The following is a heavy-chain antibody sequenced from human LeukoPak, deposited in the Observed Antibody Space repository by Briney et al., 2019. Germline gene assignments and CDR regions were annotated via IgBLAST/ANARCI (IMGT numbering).Heavy chain of an antibody. J-gene: IGHJ4*02. V-gene: IGHV3-23*01. CDR2: ITGSDGSS. CDR1: GFTFTNYA. D-gene: IGHD3-9*01. CDR3: AKWGDYDILTGYYVPDY. Sequence: GTSLRLSCVASGFTFTNYAMSWVRQAPGKGLEWVSAITGSDGSSYYADSVKGRFTISRDNSKNTLYLQVNSLRAEDTAVYYSAKWGDYDILTGYYVPDYWGQGTLVTVSS.